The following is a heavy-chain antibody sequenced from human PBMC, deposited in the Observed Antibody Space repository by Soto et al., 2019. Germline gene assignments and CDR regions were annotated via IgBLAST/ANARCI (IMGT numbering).Heavy chain of an antibody. V-gene: IGHV1-46*01. CDR2: INPSDGST. CDR1: GYTFTTYF. D-gene: IGHD2-15*01. CDR3: ARAPDIVGVAALDKYYYGMDV. J-gene: IGHJ6*02. Sequence: SSVKVSCKASGYTFTTYFLHWVRQAPGQGLEWMGIINPSDGSTSYTQKFQGRVTMTRDTSTSTVYMELSNLRSDDTAVYYCARAPDIVGVAALDKYYYGMDVWGQGTKVTVFS.